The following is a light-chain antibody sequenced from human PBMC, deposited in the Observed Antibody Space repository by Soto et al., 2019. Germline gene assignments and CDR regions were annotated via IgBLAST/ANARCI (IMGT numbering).Light chain of an antibody. J-gene: IGKJ1*01. CDR3: QQVDSYPRT. CDR2: AAS. V-gene: IGKV1-39*01. Sequence: DIQMTPSPSSLSASVGDRVTITCRASQSISSYLNWYQQKPGKAPKLLIYAASSLQSGVPSRFSGSGSGTDFSLTISSLHPEDVATYYCQQVDSYPRTFGQGTKVDIK. CDR1: QSISSY.